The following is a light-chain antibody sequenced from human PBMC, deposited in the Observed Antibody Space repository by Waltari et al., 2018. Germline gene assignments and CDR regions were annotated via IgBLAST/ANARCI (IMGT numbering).Light chain of an antibody. CDR2: EDS. J-gene: IGLJ3*02. V-gene: IGLV2-23*01. CDR1: RSDVGRYDL. Sequence: QSALTQPASVSGSPGQSITISCTGSRSDVGRYDLVSWYQHHPDKAPQVIIFEDSKRPSGVSNRFSGSKSDNTASLTISGLQAEDEADYYCCSYADSRTWVFGGGTKLTVL. CDR3: CSYADSRTWV.